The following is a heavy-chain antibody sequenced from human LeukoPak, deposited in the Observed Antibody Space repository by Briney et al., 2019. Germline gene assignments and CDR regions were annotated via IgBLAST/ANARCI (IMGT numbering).Heavy chain of an antibody. D-gene: IGHD3-3*01. J-gene: IGHJ5*02. CDR1: GGSISNGSYC. Sequence: SETLSLTCTVSGGSISNGSYCWSWIRQPAGKGLEWIGHIYTSGNTNYNPSLKSRVTISVDTSKNQFSLRLNSVTAADTAVYYCARDSGGSGYLWFDPWGQGTLVTVSS. CDR3: ARDSGGSGYLWFDP. CDR2: IYTSGNT. V-gene: IGHV4-61*09.